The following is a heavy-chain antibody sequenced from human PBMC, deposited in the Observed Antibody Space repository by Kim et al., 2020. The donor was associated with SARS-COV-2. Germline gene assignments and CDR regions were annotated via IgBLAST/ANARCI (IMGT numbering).Heavy chain of an antibody. V-gene: IGHV3-33*01. CDR1: GFTFSSYG. Sequence: GGSLRLSCAASGFTFSSYGMHWVRQAPGKGLEWVAVIWYDGSNKYYADSVKGRFTISRDNSKNTLYLQMNSLRAEDTAVYYCARAHILEWLSTDYWGQGTLGTGSS. D-gene: IGHD3-3*01. CDR2: IWYDGSNK. J-gene: IGHJ4*01. CDR3: ARAHILEWLSTDY.